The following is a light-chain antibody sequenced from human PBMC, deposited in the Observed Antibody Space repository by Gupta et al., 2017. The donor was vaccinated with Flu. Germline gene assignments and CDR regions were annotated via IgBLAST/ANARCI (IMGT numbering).Light chain of an antibody. CDR1: QDISNY. Sequence: DITMTQSPSSLSASVGDRVTITCQASQDISNYLNWYQQKPGKAPKLLIYDASNLETGVPSRFSGSGSGTDFTFTISSLQPEDIATYYCQQYDNHPRYTFGQGTKLEIK. J-gene: IGKJ2*01. CDR2: DAS. CDR3: QQYDNHPRYT. V-gene: IGKV1-33*01.